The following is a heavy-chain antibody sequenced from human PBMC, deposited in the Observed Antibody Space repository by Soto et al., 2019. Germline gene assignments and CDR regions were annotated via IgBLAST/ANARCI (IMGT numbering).Heavy chain of an antibody. CDR2: IYPGDSDT. CDR1: GYSFTDYW. CDR3: ARHVVYNGMDV. J-gene: IGHJ6*02. D-gene: IGHD2-15*01. Sequence: PGASLPISCKVSGYSFTDYWIGWVRQMPGKGLEWMGIIYPGDSDTRNSPSFQGQVTMSADKSTSTAYLQWSSLKASDTAIYYCARHVVYNGMDVWGQGTKVTVSS. V-gene: IGHV5-51*01.